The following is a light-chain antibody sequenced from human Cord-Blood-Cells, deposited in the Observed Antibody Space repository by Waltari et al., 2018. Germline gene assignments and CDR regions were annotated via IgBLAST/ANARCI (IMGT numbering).Light chain of an antibody. CDR3: AAWDDSLNGPV. CDR2: SNN. V-gene: IGLV1-44*01. J-gene: IGLJ3*02. Sequence: QSVLTQPPSASGTPGQRVTISCSGSSAHNGSNTANWYQQLPGTAPKLLIYSNNQRPSGVPDRFSGSKSGTSASLAISGLQSEDEADYYCAAWDDSLNGPVFGGGTKLTVL. CDR1: SAHNGSNT.